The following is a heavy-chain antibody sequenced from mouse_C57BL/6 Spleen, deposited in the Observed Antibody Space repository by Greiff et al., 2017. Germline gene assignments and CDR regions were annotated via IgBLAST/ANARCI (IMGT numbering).Heavy chain of an antibody. CDR2: VDPSDSEH. CDR1: GYTFTSYW. Sequence: QVQLQQPGPELVRPGSSVKLSCKASGYTFTSYWMHWVKQRPIQGIEWIGNVDPSDSEHHSNQKFKDKATLTVEKSSSTAYMQLSSLSSDDSAVYYCALRGYCYFDVWGTGTTVTVSS. J-gene: IGHJ1*03. CDR3: ALRGYCYFDV. V-gene: IGHV1-52*01. D-gene: IGHD3-3*01.